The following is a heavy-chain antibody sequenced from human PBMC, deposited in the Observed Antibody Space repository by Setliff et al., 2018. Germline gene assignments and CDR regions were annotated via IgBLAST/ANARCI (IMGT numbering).Heavy chain of an antibody. Sequence: PSETLSLTCTVSGASLSSGTYYWSWIRQHPGKGLEWIGYIYYSGSTSYYNPSLKSRVTISVDTSKNQFSLKLSSVTAADTAVYYCARLPPLHTPMALTFDYWGQGILVTVSS. J-gene: IGHJ4*02. CDR1: GASLSSGTYY. CDR3: ARLPPLHTPMALTFDY. V-gene: IGHV4-31*03. D-gene: IGHD5-18*01. CDR2: IYYSGSTS.